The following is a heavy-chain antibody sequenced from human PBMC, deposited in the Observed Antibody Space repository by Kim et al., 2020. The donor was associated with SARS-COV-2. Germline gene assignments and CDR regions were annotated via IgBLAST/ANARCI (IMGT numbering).Heavy chain of an antibody. CDR1: GFTVSSNY. Sequence: GGSLRLSCAASGFTVSSNYMSWVRQAPGKGLEWVSVIYSGGSTYYADSVKGRFTISRDNSKNTLYLQMNSLRAEDTAVYYCAREGSGGSGVNLDAFDIWGQGTMVTVSS. V-gene: IGHV3-53*01. CDR2: IYSGGST. D-gene: IGHD3-10*01. J-gene: IGHJ3*02. CDR3: AREGSGGSGVNLDAFDI.